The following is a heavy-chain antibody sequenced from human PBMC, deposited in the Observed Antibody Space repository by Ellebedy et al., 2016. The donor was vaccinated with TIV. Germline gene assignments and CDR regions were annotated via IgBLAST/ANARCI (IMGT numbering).Heavy chain of an antibody. Sequence: GESLKISXAASGFTFSDYYMSWIRQAPGKGLEWVSYISSSSSYTNYADSVKGRFTISRDNAKNSLYLQMNSLRAEDTAVYYCARVAQFGDYVGGDYWGQGTLVTVSS. CDR2: ISSSSSYT. CDR1: GFTFSDYY. J-gene: IGHJ4*02. CDR3: ARVAQFGDYVGGDY. V-gene: IGHV3-11*06. D-gene: IGHD4-17*01.